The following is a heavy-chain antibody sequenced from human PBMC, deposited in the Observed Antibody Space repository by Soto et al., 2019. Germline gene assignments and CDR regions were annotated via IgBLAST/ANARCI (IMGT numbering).Heavy chain of an antibody. CDR3: AKVKGIAAGWGMDV. D-gene: IGHD6-13*01. CDR1: GFTFSSFA. CDR2: MSYDGRNK. Sequence: PGGSLRLSCVASGFTFSSFAMHWVRQAPGKGLEWVAVMSYDGRNKNYADSVKGRVTISRDNSKNTLYLQMNSLRAEDTAVYYCAKVKGIAAGWGMDVWGQGTAVTVS. J-gene: IGHJ6*02. V-gene: IGHV3-30*04.